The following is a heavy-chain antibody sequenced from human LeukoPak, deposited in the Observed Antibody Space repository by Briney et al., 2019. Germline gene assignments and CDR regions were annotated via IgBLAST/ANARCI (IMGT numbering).Heavy chain of an antibody. J-gene: IGHJ6*02. D-gene: IGHD5-24*01. V-gene: IGHV4-59*01. CDR2: IYYSGST. CDR1: GGSISSYY. Sequence: SETLSLTCTVSGGSISSYYWNWIRQPPGKGLEWIGYIYYSGSTNYNPYLRSRVTISVDTSKNQFSLKVTSVTAADTAVYYCARQGDGYNPYYYYGMDVWGQGTTVTVSS. CDR3: ARQGDGYNPYYYYGMDV.